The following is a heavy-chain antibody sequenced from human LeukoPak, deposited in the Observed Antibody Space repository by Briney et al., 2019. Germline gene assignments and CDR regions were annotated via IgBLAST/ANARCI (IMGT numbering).Heavy chain of an antibody. CDR1: GFAFRSHN. Sequence: GGSLSLSCAVSGFAFRSHNLHWVRQAPGKGLEWVAVIWADGSHQYYADSVKGRFIISKDNSKDIVYLRLNNLRADDTAVYYCAREKLLLGFDFWGQGALVTVSS. V-gene: IGHV3-33*08. CDR3: AREKLLLGFDF. J-gene: IGHJ4*02. D-gene: IGHD2/OR15-2a*01. CDR2: IWADGSHQ.